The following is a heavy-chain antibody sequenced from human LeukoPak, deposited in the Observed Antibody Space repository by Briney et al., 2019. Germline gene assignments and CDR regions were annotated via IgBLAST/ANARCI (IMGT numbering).Heavy chain of an antibody. CDR1: GFTFSSYS. CDR3: ARVHSGLFDY. V-gene: IGHV3-21*01. CDR2: ITSSSTYI. Sequence: GGSLRLSCAASGFTFSSYSMNWVRQAPGKGLEWVSSITSSSTYIYYAESVKGRFTISRDNAKNSLYLQMNNLRAEDTAVYYCARVHSGLFDYWGQGTLVTVSS. J-gene: IGHJ4*02. D-gene: IGHD5-12*01.